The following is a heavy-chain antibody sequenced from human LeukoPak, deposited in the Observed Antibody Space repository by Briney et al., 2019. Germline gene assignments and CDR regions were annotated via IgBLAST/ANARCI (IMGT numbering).Heavy chain of an antibody. J-gene: IGHJ4*02. Sequence: ASVKVSCKASGGTFSSYAISWVRQAPGQGLEWTGRIIPILGIANYAQKFQGRVTITADKSTSTAYMELSSLRSEDTAVYYCARDPDSSGYYGYYWGQGTLVTVSS. CDR2: IIPILGIA. CDR1: GGTFSSYA. D-gene: IGHD3-22*01. V-gene: IGHV1-69*04. CDR3: ARDPDSSGYYGYY.